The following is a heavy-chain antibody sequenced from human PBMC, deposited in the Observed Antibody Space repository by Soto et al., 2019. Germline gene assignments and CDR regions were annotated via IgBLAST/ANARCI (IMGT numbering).Heavy chain of an antibody. J-gene: IGHJ4*02. CDR3: ARGKLENDY. CDR1: GFTFSDYY. V-gene: IGHV3-11*06. CDR2: ISSSSSYT. D-gene: IGHD1-7*01. Sequence: LSLTCAASGFTFSDYYMSWIRQAPGKGLEWVSYISSSSSYTNYADSVKGRFTISRDNAKNSLYLQMNSLRAEDTAVYYCARGKLENDYWGQGTLVTVSS.